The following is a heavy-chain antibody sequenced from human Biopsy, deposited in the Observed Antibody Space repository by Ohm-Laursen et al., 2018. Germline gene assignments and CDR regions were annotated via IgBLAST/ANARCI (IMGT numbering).Heavy chain of an antibody. Sequence: SLRLSRSASGFAFSYYGLHWVRQAPGKGLQWVAVMWSDGINKNYADSVKGRFTVSRDNSNNVLYLQMSSLRDEDSAVYYCARDDDTTGHYMILNHWGQGTLVTVSS. CDR3: ARDDDTTGHYMILNH. CDR2: MWSDGINK. J-gene: IGHJ5*02. V-gene: IGHV3-33*01. CDR1: GFAFSYYG. D-gene: IGHD3-9*01.